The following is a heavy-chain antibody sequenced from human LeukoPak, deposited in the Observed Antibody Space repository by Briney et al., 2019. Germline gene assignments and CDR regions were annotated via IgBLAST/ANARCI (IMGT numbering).Heavy chain of an antibody. V-gene: IGHV4-34*01. CDR2: INHSGST. J-gene: IGHJ4*02. Sequence: PSETLSLTCAVYGGSFSGYYWSWIRQPPGKGLEWIGEINHSGSTNYNPSLKSRVTISVDTSKNQFSLKLSSVTAADTAVYYCARLYYYYGSGSSDYWGQGTLVPVSS. CDR3: ARLYYYYGSGSSDY. D-gene: IGHD3-10*01. CDR1: GGSFSGYY.